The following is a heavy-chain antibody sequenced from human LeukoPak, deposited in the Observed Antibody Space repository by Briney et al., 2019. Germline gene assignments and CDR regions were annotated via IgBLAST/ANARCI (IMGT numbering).Heavy chain of an antibody. CDR1: GGSISSGRYY. CDR3: ARAFYPGYYSYMAV. CDR2: IYYSGST. J-gene: IGHJ6*03. Sequence: SETLSLTCTVSGGSISSGRYYWSWIRQPPGKGLEWIGYIYYSGSTNYNPSLKSRVTISVDTSKNQFSLKLSSVTAADTAVYYCARAFYPGYYSYMAVWGKGTTVTVSS. V-gene: IGHV4-61*01. D-gene: IGHD3-3*02.